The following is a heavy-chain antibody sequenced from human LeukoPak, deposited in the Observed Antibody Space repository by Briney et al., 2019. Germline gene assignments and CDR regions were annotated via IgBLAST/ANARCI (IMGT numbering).Heavy chain of an antibody. J-gene: IGHJ6*03. CDR3: ARDQVGATDYYYYYMDV. CDR1: GGSFSGYY. CDR2: ISHSGST. V-gene: IGHV4-34*01. Sequence: PSETLSLTCAVYGGSFSGYYWNWIRQPPGKGLEWIGEISHSGSTNYNPSLKSRVTISVDTSKNQFSLKLSSVTAADTAVYYCARDQVGATDYYYYYMDVWGKGTTVTVSS. D-gene: IGHD1-26*01.